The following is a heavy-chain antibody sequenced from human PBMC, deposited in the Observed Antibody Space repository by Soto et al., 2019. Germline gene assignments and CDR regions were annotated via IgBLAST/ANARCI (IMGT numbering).Heavy chain of an antibody. CDR1: GGSIISYY. CDR2: IYYSGST. Sequence: SETLSLTCTVAGGSIISYYWSWIRQPPGKGLEWIGYIYYSGSTNYNPSLKSRVTISVDTSKNQFSLKLSSVTAADTAVYYCAREYYYGSGWDYYYYGMDVWGQGTTVTVSS. D-gene: IGHD3-10*01. CDR3: AREYYYGSGWDYYYYGMDV. J-gene: IGHJ6*02. V-gene: IGHV4-59*01.